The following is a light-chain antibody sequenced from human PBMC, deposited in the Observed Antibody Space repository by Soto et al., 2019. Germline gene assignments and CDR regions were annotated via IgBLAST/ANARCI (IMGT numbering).Light chain of an antibody. CDR1: RSVAGY. J-gene: IGKJ2*01. CDR2: DVS. Sequence: EIVLTQSPATLSLSPGERATLSCRASRSVAGYLAWYQQRHGQAPRLLMYDVSNRATGIPARFSGSGSGTDFNLTISRLEPEDFGIYYCQQRSSRNTFGQGTKLELK. V-gene: IGKV3-11*01. CDR3: QQRSSRNT.